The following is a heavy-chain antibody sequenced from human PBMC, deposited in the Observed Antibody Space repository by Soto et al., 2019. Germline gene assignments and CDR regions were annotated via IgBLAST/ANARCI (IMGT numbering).Heavy chain of an antibody. CDR1: GYSFSNNY. CDR3: FRVYGTYYDALTGLWGGHFDS. Sequence: GASVKVSCKASGYSFSNNYVVWVRQAPGQGLEWMGVINPAGGSTTYAQKFKDRVTMTRDTSTSTVYIELTSLISEDMAVFYCFRVYGTYYDALTGLWGGHFDSWGQGTQVTVSS. D-gene: IGHD3-9*01. CDR2: INPAGGST. J-gene: IGHJ4*02. V-gene: IGHV1-46*03.